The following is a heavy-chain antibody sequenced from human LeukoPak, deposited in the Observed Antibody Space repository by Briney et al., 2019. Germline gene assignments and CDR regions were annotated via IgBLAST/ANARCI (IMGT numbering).Heavy chain of an antibody. CDR3: AREYSSSYDY. CDR1: GITFSSYA. Sequence: GGSLRLSCAASGITFSSYAMSWVRQAPGKGLEWVAVIWYDGSHKYYADSVKGRFTISRDNSKNTLYVQMNSLRAEDTAVYYCAREYSSSYDYWGQGTLVTVSS. J-gene: IGHJ4*02. CDR2: IWYDGSHK. V-gene: IGHV3-33*08. D-gene: IGHD6-13*01.